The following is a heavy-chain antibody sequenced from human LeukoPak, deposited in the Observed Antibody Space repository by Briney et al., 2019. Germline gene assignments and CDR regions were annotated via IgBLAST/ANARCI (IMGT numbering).Heavy chain of an antibody. V-gene: IGHV3-23*01. Sequence: GGSLRLSCAASGFTFSSYGMTWVRQAPGKGLEWVSGISGSGGATYYADSVKGRFTVSRDDPHNTLYLQMNSVRAEDTAVYFCARGGVDHYGSGTYYLMYYFDHWGQGALVTVSS. CDR3: ARGGVDHYGSGTYYLMYYFDH. CDR1: GFTFSSYG. D-gene: IGHD3-10*01. CDR2: ISGSGGAT. J-gene: IGHJ4*02.